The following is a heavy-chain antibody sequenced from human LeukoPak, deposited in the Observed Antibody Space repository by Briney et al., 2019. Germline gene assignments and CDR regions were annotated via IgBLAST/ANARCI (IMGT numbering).Heavy chain of an antibody. V-gene: IGHV3-23*01. Sequence: PGGSLRLSCAASGFSFSNYVMAWVRQAPGKGLEWVSAISGTGDSTYYADSVKGRFTISRDNSKNTLYLQMNSLRAEDTAVYYCASMRGYFEYWGQGTLVTVSS. CDR3: ASMRGYFEY. CDR2: ISGTGDST. J-gene: IGHJ4*02. CDR1: GFSFSNYV.